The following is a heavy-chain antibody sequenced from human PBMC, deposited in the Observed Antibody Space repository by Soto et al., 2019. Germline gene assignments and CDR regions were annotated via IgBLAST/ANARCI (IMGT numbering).Heavy chain of an antibody. J-gene: IGHJ4*02. Sequence: QVQLQESGPGLVKPSETLSLTCAVSNGSINTSFWWSWVRQSPGKALEWIGEIYLHGSTNYNPSLKSRVTVSIDKSKNQFSLKLYSVTTADTAIYYCARRFSVTTMRGFFDSWGQGSLVTVSS. CDR2: IYLHGST. D-gene: IGHD4-17*01. V-gene: IGHV4-4*02. CDR3: ARRFSVTTMRGFFDS. CDR1: NGSINTSFW.